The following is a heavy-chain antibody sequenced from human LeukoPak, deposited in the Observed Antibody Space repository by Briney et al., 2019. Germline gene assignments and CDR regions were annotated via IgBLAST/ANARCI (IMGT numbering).Heavy chain of an antibody. CDR1: GFTLSSYA. Sequence: GGSLRLSCAASGFTLSSYAMSWVRQAPGKGLEWVSAISGSGGSTYYADSVKGRFTISRDNSKNTLYLQMNSLRAEDTAVYYCARSPGPSNNLDFDYWGQGTLVTVSS. V-gene: IGHV3-23*01. D-gene: IGHD1/OR15-1a*01. J-gene: IGHJ4*02. CDR2: ISGSGGST. CDR3: ARSPGPSNNLDFDY.